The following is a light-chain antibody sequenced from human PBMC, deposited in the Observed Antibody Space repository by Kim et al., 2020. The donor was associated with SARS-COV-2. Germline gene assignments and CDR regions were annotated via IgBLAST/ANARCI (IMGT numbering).Light chain of an antibody. V-gene: IGKV3-15*01. J-gene: IGKJ2*01. CDR3: QQYNKWPPYT. Sequence: EVVMTQSPATLSVSPGERATLSCRASQSVSSNLAWYQQKPGQAPRLLIYGASTRATGIPARFSGSGSGTEFTLTISSLQSEDFAIYYCQQYNKWPPYTFGQGTKLEI. CDR1: QSVSSN. CDR2: GAS.